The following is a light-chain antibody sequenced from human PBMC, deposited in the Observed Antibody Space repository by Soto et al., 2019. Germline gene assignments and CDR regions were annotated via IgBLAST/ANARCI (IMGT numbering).Light chain of an antibody. CDR3: QQYNNWPHT. CDR2: DAS. Sequence: EIVVTQSPATLSLSPGERATLSCRASQSVNNFLAWYQQKPGQAPRLLIYDASKRATGIPARFSGSGSGTDFTLTISSLQSEDFALYYCQQYNNWPHTFGQGTKVDIK. V-gene: IGKV3-11*01. J-gene: IGKJ2*01. CDR1: QSVNNF.